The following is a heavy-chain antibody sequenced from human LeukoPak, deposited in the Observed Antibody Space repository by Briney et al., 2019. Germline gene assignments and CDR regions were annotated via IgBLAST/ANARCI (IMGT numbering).Heavy chain of an antibody. Sequence: SETLYLTCTVSGGSISSYYWSWIRQPAGNGLEWIGRIYTSGSTNYNPSLKSRVTMSVDTSKNQFSLKLSSVTAADTAVYYCARVRTQPDYYMDVWGKGTTVTVSS. CDR3: ARVRTQPDYYMDV. J-gene: IGHJ6*03. V-gene: IGHV4-4*07. CDR2: IYTSGST. D-gene: IGHD1-7*01. CDR1: GGSISSYY.